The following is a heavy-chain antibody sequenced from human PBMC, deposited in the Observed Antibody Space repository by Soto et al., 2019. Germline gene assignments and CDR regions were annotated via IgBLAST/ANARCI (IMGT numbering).Heavy chain of an antibody. CDR2: INSDGSST. Sequence: EVQLVESGGGLVQPGGSLRLSCAASGFTFSSYWMHWVRQAPGKVLVLVSRINSDGSSTSYADSVKGRFTISRDNAKNTLYLQMNSLRAEDTAVYYCASLWFGELSPYYYYYGMDVWGQGTTVTVSS. D-gene: IGHD3-10*01. CDR1: GFTFSSYW. J-gene: IGHJ6*02. V-gene: IGHV3-74*01. CDR3: ASLWFGELSPYYYYYGMDV.